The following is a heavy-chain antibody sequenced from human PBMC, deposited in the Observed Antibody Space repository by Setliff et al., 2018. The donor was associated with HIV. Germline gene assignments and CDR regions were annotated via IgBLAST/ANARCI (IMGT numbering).Heavy chain of an antibody. V-gene: IGHV4-4*07. CDR2: TQASGTT. J-gene: IGHJ6*03. CDR3: ARDFMLWRKSGSGTLYYSYMDV. CDR1: SGSISGDF. D-gene: IGHD3-10*01. Sequence: PSETLSLTCTVSSGSISGDFWTWIRQPAGEGLEWIGRTQASGTTQCEPSLKNRCSMSIDTSKNQFSLKLSSVTAADTAMYYCARDFMLWRKSGSGTLYYSYMDVWGRGTTVTVSS.